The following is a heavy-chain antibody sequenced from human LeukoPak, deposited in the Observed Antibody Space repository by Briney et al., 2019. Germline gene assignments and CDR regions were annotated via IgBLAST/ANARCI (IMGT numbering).Heavy chain of an antibody. Sequence: PSETLSLTCAVYGGSFSGYYWSWIRQPPGKGLEWIGAINHSGSTNYNPSLKSRVTISVDTSKNQFSLKLSSVTAADTAVYYCARGRADYDFWTSPFDYSGQGTLVTVSS. V-gene: IGHV4-34*01. D-gene: IGHD3-3*01. CDR2: INHSGST. J-gene: IGHJ4*02. CDR1: GGSFSGYY. CDR3: ARGRADYDFWTSPFDY.